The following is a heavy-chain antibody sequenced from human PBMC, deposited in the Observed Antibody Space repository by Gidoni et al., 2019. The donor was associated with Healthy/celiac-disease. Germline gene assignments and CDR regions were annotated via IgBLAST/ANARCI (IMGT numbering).Heavy chain of an antibody. V-gene: IGHV3-15*07. CDR3: TTSVITGFDY. Sequence: EVQLVESGGGLVKPGGSIRLSCAASGFTFRNAWMNWVRQAPGKGLEWVGRIKSKTDGETTDYAAPVKGRFTISRDDSKNTLYLQMNSLKTEDTAVYYCTTSVITGFDYWGQGILVTVSS. CDR1: GFTFRNAW. CDR2: IKSKTDGETT. D-gene: IGHD3-22*01. J-gene: IGHJ4*02.